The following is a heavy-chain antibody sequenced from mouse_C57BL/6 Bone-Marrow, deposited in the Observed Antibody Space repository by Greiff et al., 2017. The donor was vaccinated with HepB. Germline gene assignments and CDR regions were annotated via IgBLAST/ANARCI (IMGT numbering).Heavy chain of an antibody. Sequence: QVQLQQSGPGLVQPSQSLSITCTVSGFSLTSYGVHWVRQSPGKGLEWLGVIWSGGSTDYNAALISRLSISKDNSKSQVFFKMNSLQADDTAIYYCARNRALFPRWFAYWGQGTLVTVSA. V-gene: IGHV2-2*01. CDR1: GFSLTSYG. CDR3: ARNRALFPRWFAY. CDR2: IWSGGST. D-gene: IGHD3-3*01. J-gene: IGHJ3*01.